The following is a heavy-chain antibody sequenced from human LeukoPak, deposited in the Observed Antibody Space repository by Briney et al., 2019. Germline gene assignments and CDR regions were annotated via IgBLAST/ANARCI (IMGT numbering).Heavy chain of an antibody. D-gene: IGHD3-22*01. J-gene: IGHJ4*02. Sequence: GGSLRLSCAVSGFTFSSYAMSWVRQAPGKGLEWVSAISGSGGSTYYADSVKGRFTISRDNSKNTLYLQMNSLRAEDTAVYYCAKDSRDYYYDSSGYYYWGQGTLVTVSS. V-gene: IGHV3-23*01. CDR2: ISGSGGST. CDR3: AKDSRDYYYDSSGYYY. CDR1: GFTFSSYA.